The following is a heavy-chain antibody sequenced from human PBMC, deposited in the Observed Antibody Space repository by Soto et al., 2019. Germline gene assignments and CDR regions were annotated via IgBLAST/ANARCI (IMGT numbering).Heavy chain of an antibody. D-gene: IGHD6-6*01. CDR3: AHSTMSIPEDH. CDR1: GFSLTTSGVG. CDR2: IYWDDDK. V-gene: IGHV2-5*02. J-gene: IGHJ4*02. Sequence: QITLKESGPTLVKPTQTLTLTCTFSGFSLTTSGVGVGWSRQPPGKALEWLALIYWDDDKRYSPSLKSRLTITKDTSKNQVVLTVTNMDPVDTATYYCAHSTMSIPEDHWGQGTLVTVSS.